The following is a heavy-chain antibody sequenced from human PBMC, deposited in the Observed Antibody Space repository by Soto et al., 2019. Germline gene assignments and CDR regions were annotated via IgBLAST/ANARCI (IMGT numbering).Heavy chain of an antibody. J-gene: IGHJ4*02. CDR3: ARDSSPEDYYGAFWYYFDY. CDR1: GFTFSNYN. V-gene: IGHV3-21*01. CDR2: ISSSSRYI. Sequence: GGSLRLSCAASGFTFSNYNINWVRQAPGKGLEWVSSISSSSRYIYYADSVKGRFTISRDNAKNSLYLQMNSLRAEDTAVYYCARDSSPEDYYGAFWYYFDYWGQGTLVTVSS. D-gene: IGHD4-17*01.